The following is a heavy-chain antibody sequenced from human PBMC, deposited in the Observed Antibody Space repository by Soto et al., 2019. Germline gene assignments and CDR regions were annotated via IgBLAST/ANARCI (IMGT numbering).Heavy chain of an antibody. V-gene: IGHV4-39*01. CDR3: ARLGGVTGTTGGMDV. Sequence: SETLSLTCTVSGGSLSSSSYYWGWIRQPPGKGLEWIGSIYYSGSTYYNPSLKSRVTISVDTSKNQFSLKLSSVTAADTAVYYCARLGGVTGTTGGMDVWGQGTTVT. CDR2: IYYSGST. J-gene: IGHJ6*02. CDR1: GGSLSSSSYY. D-gene: IGHD1-7*01.